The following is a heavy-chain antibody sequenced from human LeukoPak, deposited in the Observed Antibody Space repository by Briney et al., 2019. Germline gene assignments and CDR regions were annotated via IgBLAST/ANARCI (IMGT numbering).Heavy chain of an antibody. CDR3: ARSDWLDS. Sequence: GGSLRLSCAASGFTFSGKWMHWVRQAPGKGLVWVSRIKGDGSSTTYADSVRGRFTISRDNAKNTLHLQMDSLRAEDTAVYYCARSDWLDSWGQGTLVIVSS. CDR2: IKGDGSST. V-gene: IGHV3-74*03. CDR1: GFTFSGKW. J-gene: IGHJ5*01.